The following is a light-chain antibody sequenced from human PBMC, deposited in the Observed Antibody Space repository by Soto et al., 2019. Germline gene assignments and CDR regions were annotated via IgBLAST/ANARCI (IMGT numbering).Light chain of an antibody. CDR2: DND. V-gene: IGLV1-51*01. J-gene: IGLJ2*01. CDR1: SSNIGNNY. CDR3: ATYDRSLSVGV. Sequence: QSVLTQPPSVYAAPGQTVTISCSGSSSNIGNNYVFWYQQLPGTAPKLLIYDNDKRPSGITDRFSGSKSGTSATLGITGLQTGDEAANYCATYDRSLSVGVFGGGTELTVL.